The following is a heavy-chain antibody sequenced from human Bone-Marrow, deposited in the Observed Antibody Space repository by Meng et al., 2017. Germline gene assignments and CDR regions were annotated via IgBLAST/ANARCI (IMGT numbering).Heavy chain of an antibody. Sequence: SETLSLTCTVSGVSISSGGYYWSWIRQHPGKGLEWIGYIYYSGSTYYNPSLKSRVTISVDTSKNQFSLKLSSVTAADTAVYYCARGSRGVDSDDAFDIWGQGTMVTVSS. CDR2: IYYSGST. CDR3: ARGSRGVDSDDAFDI. CDR1: GVSISSGGYY. V-gene: IGHV4-31*03. D-gene: IGHD3-10*01. J-gene: IGHJ3*02.